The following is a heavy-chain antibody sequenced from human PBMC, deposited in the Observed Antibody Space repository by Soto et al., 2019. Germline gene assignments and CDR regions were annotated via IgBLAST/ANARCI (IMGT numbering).Heavy chain of an antibody. CDR1: CGSISSCDYY. Sequence: SETLSLTCTVSCGSISSCDYYWSWIRQPPGKGLEWIGYIYYSGSTYYNPSLKSRVTISVDTSKNQFSLKLSSVTAADTAVYYCAREGYYDSSGYSPYYFDYWGQGTLVTVS. CDR3: AREGYYDSSGYSPYYFDY. CDR2: IYYSGST. V-gene: IGHV4-30-4*01. J-gene: IGHJ4*02. D-gene: IGHD3-22*01.